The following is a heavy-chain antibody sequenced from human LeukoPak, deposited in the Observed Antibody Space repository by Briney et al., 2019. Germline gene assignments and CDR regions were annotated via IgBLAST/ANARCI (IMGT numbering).Heavy chain of an antibody. CDR3: AKDGPPLSDSSGWSGYFDY. V-gene: IGHV3-30*18. J-gene: IGHJ4*02. CDR1: GFTFSSYG. Sequence: GGSLRLSCAASGFTFSSYGMHWVRQAPGKGLEWVAVISYDGSNKYYADFVKGRFTISRDNSKNTLYLQMNSLRAEDTAVYYCAKDGPPLSDSSGWSGYFDYWGQGTLVTVSS. CDR2: ISYDGSNK. D-gene: IGHD6-19*01.